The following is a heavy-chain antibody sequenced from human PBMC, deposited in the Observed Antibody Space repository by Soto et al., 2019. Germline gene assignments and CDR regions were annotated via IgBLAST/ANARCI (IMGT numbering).Heavy chain of an antibody. D-gene: IGHD6-13*01. J-gene: IGHJ6*02. CDR2: ISYDGSNK. CDR1: GFTFSSYG. CDR3: AKEGIAAAGIGPAQPLPSNYYYYYGMDV. Sequence: GGSLRLSCAASGFTFSSYGMHWVRQAPGKGLEWVAVISYDGSNKYYADSVKGRFTISRDNSKNTLYLQMNSLRAEDTAVYYCAKEGIAAAGIGPAQPLPSNYYYYYGMDVWGQGTTVTVSS. V-gene: IGHV3-30*18.